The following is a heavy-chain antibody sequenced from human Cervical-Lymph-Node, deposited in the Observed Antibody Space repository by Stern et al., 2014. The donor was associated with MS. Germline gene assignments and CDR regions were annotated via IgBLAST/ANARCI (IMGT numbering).Heavy chain of an antibody. CDR2: IIPMFGTI. CDR1: GGTFTSYA. D-gene: IGHD4-23*01. Sequence: MQLVESGAELKTPGSSVRISCKASGGTFTSYAINWVRQAPGQGPEWMGGIIPMFGTINYAQNFQGRVTISADESTGTAYMELTGLTSGDTAVFYCARDGRGNFFYFDLWGRGTLVTVSS. V-gene: IGHV1-69*01. J-gene: IGHJ2*01. CDR3: ARDGRGNFFYFDL.